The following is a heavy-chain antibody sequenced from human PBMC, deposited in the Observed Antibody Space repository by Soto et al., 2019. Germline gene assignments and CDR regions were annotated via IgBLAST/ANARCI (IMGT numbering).Heavy chain of an antibody. V-gene: IGHV3-21*01. CDR3: ASESIAARRGYFDY. D-gene: IGHD6-6*01. CDR2: ISSSSSYI. CDR1: GFTFSSYS. J-gene: IGHJ4*02. Sequence: EVQLVESGGGLVKPGGSLRLSCAASGFTFSSYSMNWVRQAPGKGLEWVSSISSSSSYIYYADSVKGRFTISRDNAKNSLYLQMNSLRAEDTAVYYCASESIAARRGYFDYWGQGTLVTVSS.